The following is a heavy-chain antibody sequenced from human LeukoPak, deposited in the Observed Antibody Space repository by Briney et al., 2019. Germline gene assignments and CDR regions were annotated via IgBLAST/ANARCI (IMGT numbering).Heavy chain of an antibody. V-gene: IGHV1-8*01. Sequence: ASVKVSCKASGYTFPRYDINWVRQATGQGLEWMGWMNPNSGNTGYAQKFQGRVTMTRNTSISTAYMELSSLRSEDTAVYYCARGRNPTGIFDYWGQGTLVTVSS. CDR3: ARGRNPTGIFDY. J-gene: IGHJ4*02. CDR1: GYTFPRYD. CDR2: MNPNSGNT. D-gene: IGHD1-14*01.